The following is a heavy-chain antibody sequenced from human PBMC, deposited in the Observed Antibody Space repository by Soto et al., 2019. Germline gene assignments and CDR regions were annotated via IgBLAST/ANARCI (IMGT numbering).Heavy chain of an antibody. J-gene: IGHJ4*02. CDR2: ISAYNGNI. D-gene: IGHD3-10*01. Sequence: ASVKVSCKASGYTFTNYGISWARQAPGQGLEWMGWISAYNGNINYARKVQGRVTMTRDTSTSTAYMELRSLRSDDTAVYYCARDSVVREGLGFDYWGQGTLVTVSS. V-gene: IGHV1-18*01. CDR1: GYTFTNYG. CDR3: ARDSVVREGLGFDY.